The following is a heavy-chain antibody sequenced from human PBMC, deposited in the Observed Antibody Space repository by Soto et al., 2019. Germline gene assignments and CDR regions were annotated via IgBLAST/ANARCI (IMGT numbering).Heavy chain of an antibody. J-gene: IGHJ3*02. CDR1: GGSISSGGDS. CDR2: IYHSGST. Sequence: QLQLQESGSGLVKPSQTLSLTCAVSGGSISSGGDSWSWIRQPPGKGLEWIGYIYHSGSTYYNPSLKSRVTRSVDRSKSQSSRKVSSVPAAVTAVYYCARVWGYSYGLASDIWGQGAMVTVSS. D-gene: IGHD5-18*01. V-gene: IGHV4-30-2*01. CDR3: ARVWGYSYGLASDI.